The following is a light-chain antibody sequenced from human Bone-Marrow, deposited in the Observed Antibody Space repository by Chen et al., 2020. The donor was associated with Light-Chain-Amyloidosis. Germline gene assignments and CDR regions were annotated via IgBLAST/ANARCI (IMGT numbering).Light chain of an antibody. CDR2: EVT. V-gene: IGLV2-14*01. J-gene: IGLJ1*01. CDR3: SSYTITNTLV. Sequence: QSALTQPASVSGSPGQSIHISCTGTSSDVCGDNHVSWYQQHPDKAPKLMIYEVTNRPSWVPDRCSGSKSDNTASLTISGLQTEDEADYFCSSYTITNTLVFGSGTRVTVL. CDR1: SSDVCGDNH.